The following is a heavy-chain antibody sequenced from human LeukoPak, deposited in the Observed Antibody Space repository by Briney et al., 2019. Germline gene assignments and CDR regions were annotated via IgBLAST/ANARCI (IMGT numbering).Heavy chain of an antibody. CDR3: ARGEQLLGRYYGQDYYYYYMDV. D-gene: IGHD6-19*01. J-gene: IGHJ6*03. Sequence: SETLSLTCTVSGGSISSYYWSWIRQPPGKGLEWIGYIYYSGTTNYNPSLQSRVTISVDTSKNQFSLKLSSVTAADTAVYYGARGEQLLGRYYGQDYYYYYMDVWGKGTTVTVFS. V-gene: IGHV4-59*01. CDR2: IYYSGTT. CDR1: GGSISSYY.